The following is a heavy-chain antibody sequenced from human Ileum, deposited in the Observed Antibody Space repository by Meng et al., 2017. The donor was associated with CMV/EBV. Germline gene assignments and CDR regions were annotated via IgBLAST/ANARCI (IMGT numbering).Heavy chain of an antibody. CDR2: IKQDGSET. CDR1: GFTFSSSW. Sequence: GGSLRLSCVASGFTFSSSWMRWVRQAPGKGLEWVANIKQDGSETYYVDSVKGRFTISRDNAENTLYLQMNSLRSEDKAMDYCARQPQWEIPLGAVDSWGQGTMVTVSS. D-gene: IGHD1-26*01. CDR3: ARQPQWEIPLGAVDS. V-gene: IGHV3-7*01. J-gene: IGHJ4*01.